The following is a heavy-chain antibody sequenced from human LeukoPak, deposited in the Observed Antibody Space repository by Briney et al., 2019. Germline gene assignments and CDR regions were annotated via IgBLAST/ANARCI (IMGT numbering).Heavy chain of an antibody. CDR1: GLTFRNYA. V-gene: IGHV3-33*01. Sequence: PGGSLRLSCAASGLTFRNYAMHWVRQAPGGGLEWVAVIWYDGTKKYYAASVMGRFTISRDSSENTLYLQMNGLRTEDTGVYYCARVNGPNSGYYYTLDLWGQGTPVTVSS. D-gene: IGHD3-22*01. CDR2: IWYDGTKK. J-gene: IGHJ5*02. CDR3: ARVNGPNSGYYYTLDL.